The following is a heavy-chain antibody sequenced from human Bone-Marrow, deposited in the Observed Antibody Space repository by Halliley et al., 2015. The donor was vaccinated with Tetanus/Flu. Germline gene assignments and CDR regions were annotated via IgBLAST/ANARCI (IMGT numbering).Heavy chain of an antibody. CDR1: GYSFTSFW. D-gene: IGHD6-19*01. Sequence: VQLVQSGAEVKKPGESLRISCKGSGYSFTSFWITWVRQMPGKGLEWMGKIDTRDSSTNYSPSFQGHVTISADESISTAYLQWSSLKASDTAMYYCARHALGTSGWHYFDYWGQGTLVIVSS. V-gene: IGHV5-10-1*01. CDR3: ARHALGTSGWHYFDY. J-gene: IGHJ4*02. CDR2: IDTRDSST.